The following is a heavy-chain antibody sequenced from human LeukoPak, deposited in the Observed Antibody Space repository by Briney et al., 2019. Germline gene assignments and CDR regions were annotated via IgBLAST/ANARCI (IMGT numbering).Heavy chain of an antibody. CDR3: ARDRELWFGGLWNSYYGMDV. CDR1: GFTFSDYY. Sequence: GGSLRLSCAASGFTFSDYYTSWIRQAPGKGLEWVSYISSSGSTIYYADSVKGRFTISRDNAKNSLYLRMNSLRAEDTAVYYCARDRELWFGGLWNSYYGMDVWGQGTTVTVSS. J-gene: IGHJ6*02. CDR2: ISSSGSTI. D-gene: IGHD3-10*01. V-gene: IGHV3-11*01.